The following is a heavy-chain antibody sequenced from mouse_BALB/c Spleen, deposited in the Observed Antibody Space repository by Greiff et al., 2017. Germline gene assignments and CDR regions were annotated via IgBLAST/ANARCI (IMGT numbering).Heavy chain of an antibody. V-gene: IGHV5-6-5*01. CDR1: GFTFSSYA. CDR3: ARGRYYYGSSYYFDY. Sequence: DVMLVESGGGLVKPGGSLKLSCAASGFTFSSYAMSWVRQTPEKRLEWVASISSGGSTYYPDSVKGRFTISRDNARNILYLQMSSLRSEDTAMYYCARGRYYYGSSYYFDYWGQGTTLTVSS. J-gene: IGHJ2*01. D-gene: IGHD1-1*01. CDR2: ISSGGST.